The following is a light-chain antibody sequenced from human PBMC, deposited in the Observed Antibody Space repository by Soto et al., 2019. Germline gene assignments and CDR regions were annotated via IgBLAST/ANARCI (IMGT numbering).Light chain of an antibody. Sequence: EIVLTQSPGTLSLSPGERATLSCRASLSVSSSYLAWYQQKPGQAPRLLIYGASSRATGIPDRFSGSGSGTDFTLTISRLEPEDFAVYYCQQYGRSPLTFGPGTKVDIK. J-gene: IGKJ3*01. V-gene: IGKV3-20*01. CDR1: LSVSSSY. CDR2: GAS. CDR3: QQYGRSPLT.